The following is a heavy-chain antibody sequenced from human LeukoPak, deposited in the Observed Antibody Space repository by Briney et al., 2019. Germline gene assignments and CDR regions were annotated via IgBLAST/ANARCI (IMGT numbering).Heavy chain of an antibody. CDR1: EFTFSSYF. CDR2: ISSGSTYI. J-gene: IGHJ4*02. Sequence: GGSLRLSCAASEFTFSSYFMNWVRLTPGKGLEWVSSISSGSTYIYYADSVKGRFTISRDNSKNTLYLQMNSLRAEDTAVYYCAKLYRDYGDYLLVDYWGQGTLVTVSS. V-gene: IGHV3-21*04. D-gene: IGHD4-17*01. CDR3: AKLYRDYGDYLLVDY.